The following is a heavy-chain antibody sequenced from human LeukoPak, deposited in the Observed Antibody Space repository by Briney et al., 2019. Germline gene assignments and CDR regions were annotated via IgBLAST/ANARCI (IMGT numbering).Heavy chain of an antibody. V-gene: IGHV4-34*01. CDR2: INHSGST. CDR1: GGSFSGYY. D-gene: IGHD3-3*01. Sequence: SETLSLTCAVYGGSFSGYYWSWIRQPPGKGLEWIGEINHSGSTNYNPSLKSRVTISVDTSKNQFSLKLSSVTAADTAVYYCARAGVVIPDDAFDIWGQGTMVTVSS. J-gene: IGHJ3*02. CDR3: ARAGVVIPDDAFDI.